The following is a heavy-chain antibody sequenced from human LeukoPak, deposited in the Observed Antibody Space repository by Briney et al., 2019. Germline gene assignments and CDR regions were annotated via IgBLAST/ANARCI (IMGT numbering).Heavy chain of an antibody. CDR2: INPNSGGT. Sequence: GASVTVSCKASGYTFTGYYMHWVRQAPGQGLEWMGWINPNSGGTNYAQKFQGRVTMTRDTSISTAYMELSRLRSDDTAVYYCARDMVRGVILNWYWFDPWGQGTLVTVSS. J-gene: IGHJ5*02. D-gene: IGHD3-10*01. V-gene: IGHV1-2*02. CDR3: ARDMVRGVILNWYWFDP. CDR1: GYTFTGYY.